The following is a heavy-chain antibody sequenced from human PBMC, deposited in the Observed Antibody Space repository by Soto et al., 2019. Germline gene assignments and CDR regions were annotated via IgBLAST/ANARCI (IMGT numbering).Heavy chain of an antibody. CDR1: GYTFTSYG. CDR3: ARSQGGGYPDWFDP. J-gene: IGHJ5*02. D-gene: IGHD5-18*01. CDR2: ISAYNGNT. V-gene: IGHV1-18*04. Sequence: ASVEVSCKASGYTFTSYGISWVRQAPGQGLEWMGWISAYNGNTNYAQKLQGRVTMTTDTSTSTAYMELRSLRSDDTAVYYCARSQGGGYPDWFDPWGQGTLVTVSS.